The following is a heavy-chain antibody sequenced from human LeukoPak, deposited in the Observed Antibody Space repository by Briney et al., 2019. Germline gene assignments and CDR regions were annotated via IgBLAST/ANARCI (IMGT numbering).Heavy chain of an antibody. V-gene: IGHV3-9*01. Sequence: GGSLRLSCAASGFTFDVYAMHWVRQAPGKGLEWVSGISWNSGSIGYADSVKGRFTIPRDNAKNSLYLQMNSLRAEDTALYYCAKDMHYWGQGTLVTVSS. J-gene: IGHJ4*02. CDR2: ISWNSGSI. CDR3: AKDMHY. CDR1: GFTFDVYA.